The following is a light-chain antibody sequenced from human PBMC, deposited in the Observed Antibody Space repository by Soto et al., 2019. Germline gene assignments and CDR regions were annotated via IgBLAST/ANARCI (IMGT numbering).Light chain of an antibody. CDR2: DIS. CDR1: QDVTTN. J-gene: IGKJ1*01. Sequence: EISMTQFPAILSASPGGGATLSCRAAQDVTTNFAWYQLRRGQPPRLLIYDISTRATGVPARFSGSGSGTEFTLTISSLQSEDSAVYYCQHYHHWLWTFGQGTKVAIK. V-gene: IGKV3-15*01. CDR3: QHYHHWLWT.